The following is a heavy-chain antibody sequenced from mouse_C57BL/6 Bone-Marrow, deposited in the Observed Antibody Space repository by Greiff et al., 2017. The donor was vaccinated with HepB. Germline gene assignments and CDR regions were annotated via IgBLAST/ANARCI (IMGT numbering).Heavy chain of an antibody. CDR3: APIYYDYDDERYYAMDY. Sequence: EVQLQQSVAELVRPGASVKLSCTASGFNIKNTYMHWVKQRPEQGLEWIGRIDPANGNTKYAPKFQGKATITADTSSNTAYLQLSSLTPEDTAIYYCAPIYYDYDDERYYAMDYWGQGTSVTVSS. J-gene: IGHJ4*01. V-gene: IGHV14-3*01. D-gene: IGHD2-4*01. CDR1: GFNIKNTY. CDR2: IDPANGNT.